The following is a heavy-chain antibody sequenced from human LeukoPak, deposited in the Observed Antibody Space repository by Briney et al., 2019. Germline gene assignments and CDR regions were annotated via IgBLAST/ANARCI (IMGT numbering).Heavy chain of an antibody. V-gene: IGHV3-74*01. J-gene: IGHJ6*02. Sequence: GGSLRLSCAASGNYWMHWVRQAPGKGLVWVPHINSDGSWTSYADSVKGRFTISRDDAKNTLYLQMNSLRAEDTAVYYCARAPSGWHATDVWGQGTTVTVSS. CDR1: GNYW. D-gene: IGHD6-19*01. CDR2: INSDGSWT. CDR3: ARAPSGWHATDV.